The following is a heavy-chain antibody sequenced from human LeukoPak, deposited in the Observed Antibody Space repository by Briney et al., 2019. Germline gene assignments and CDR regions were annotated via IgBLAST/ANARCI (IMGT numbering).Heavy chain of an antibody. CDR2: ISSSGSTI. D-gene: IGHD3-22*01. CDR1: GFTFSSYW. CDR3: ARGYDSSGYAPKSFDY. J-gene: IGHJ4*02. Sequence: GGSLRLSCAASGFTFSSYWMHWVRQAPGKGLEWVSYISSSGSTIYYADSVKGRFTISRDNAKNSLYLQMNSLRAEDTAVYYCARGYDSSGYAPKSFDYWGQGTLVTVSS. V-gene: IGHV3-48*04.